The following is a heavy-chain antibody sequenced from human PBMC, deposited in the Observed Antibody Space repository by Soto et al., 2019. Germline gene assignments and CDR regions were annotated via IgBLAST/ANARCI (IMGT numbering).Heavy chain of an antibody. CDR2: IKDGGLT. CDR3: ARGQEGVVATH. Sequence: QVQLQQWGAGLLKPSETLSLTCVVYGGSLRGYYWSWIRQPPGKGLEWIGEIKDGGLTNYSPSLKSRAIISVDRPKNQFSLKLHSVTAADTAVYYCARGQEGVVATHWDQGSLVTVSS. D-gene: IGHD5-12*01. CDR1: GGSLRGYY. J-gene: IGHJ4*02. V-gene: IGHV4-34*01.